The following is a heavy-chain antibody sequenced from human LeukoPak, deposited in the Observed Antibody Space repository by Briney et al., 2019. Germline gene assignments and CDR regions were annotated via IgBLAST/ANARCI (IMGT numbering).Heavy chain of an antibody. Sequence: GGSLRLSCAAPGFTVSSNYMSWVRQAPGKGLEWVSVIYSGGSTYYADSVKGRFTISRHNSKNTLYLQMNSLRAEDTAVYYCARVPYYYDSSGYYPPPFFDYWGQGTLVTVSS. D-gene: IGHD3-22*01. CDR2: IYSGGST. V-gene: IGHV3-53*04. CDR1: GFTVSSNY. CDR3: ARVPYYYDSSGYYPPPFFDY. J-gene: IGHJ4*02.